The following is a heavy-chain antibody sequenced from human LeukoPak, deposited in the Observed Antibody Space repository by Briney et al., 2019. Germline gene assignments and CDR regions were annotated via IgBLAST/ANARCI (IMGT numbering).Heavy chain of an antibody. CDR3: ARQFGGNSEFDY. Sequence: GESLKISCKGSGYSFTSYRIGWVRQMPGKGLVWLGIIYPGDSDIRYSPSFQGQVTISADKSISTAYLQWSSLKASGTAMYYCARQFGGNSEFDYWGQGTLVTVSS. D-gene: IGHD4-23*01. V-gene: IGHV5-51*01. J-gene: IGHJ4*02. CDR2: IYPGDSDI. CDR1: GYSFTSYR.